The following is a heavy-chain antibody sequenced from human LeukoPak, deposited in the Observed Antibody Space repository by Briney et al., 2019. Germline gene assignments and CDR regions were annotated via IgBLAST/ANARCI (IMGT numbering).Heavy chain of an antibody. D-gene: IGHD2-21*01. CDR3: ARDSQVLWVHSVDY. CDR2: INQDGSER. J-gene: IGHJ4*02. CDR1: AFTFSNYW. Sequence: PGGSLRLSCAASAFTFSNYWMSWVRQAPGKGLEWVANINQDGSERHYVDSVKGRFTISRDNAKNSMYLQMNSLRADDTAVYYCARDSQVLWVHSVDYWGQGTLVTVSS. V-gene: IGHV3-7*05.